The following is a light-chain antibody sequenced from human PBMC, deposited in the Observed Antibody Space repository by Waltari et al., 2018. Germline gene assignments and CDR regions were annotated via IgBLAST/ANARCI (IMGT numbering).Light chain of an antibody. J-gene: IGKJ4*01. CDR3: HQRSKWPLT. CDR1: QNIDIY. V-gene: IGKV3-11*01. CDR2: DAS. Sequence: EIVLTQSPATLSLSPVERATLSCRASQNIDIYLAWYQLKPGQVPRLLIYDASNRATGIPARFSGSGSGADFTLIISSLEPEDFAVYYCHQRSKWPLTFGGGTKVEIK.